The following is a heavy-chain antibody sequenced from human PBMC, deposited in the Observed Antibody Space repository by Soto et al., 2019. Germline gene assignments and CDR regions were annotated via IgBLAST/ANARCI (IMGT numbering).Heavy chain of an antibody. J-gene: IGHJ4*02. D-gene: IGHD3-9*01. V-gene: IGHV3-9*01. CDR2: IAWNSNII. CDR1: GFSFEDYA. CDR3: ARDLRYFDGVFDY. Sequence: GGSLRLSCAASGFSFEDYAMHWVRQAPGKGLEWVSGIAWNSNIIEYADSVKGRFTISRDKGKNSLYLQMNNLRPEDTTLYYCARDLRYFDGVFDYWGQGTLVTVSS.